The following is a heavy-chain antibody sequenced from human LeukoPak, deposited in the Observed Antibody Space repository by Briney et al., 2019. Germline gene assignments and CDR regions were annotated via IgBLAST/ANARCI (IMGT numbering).Heavy chain of an antibody. D-gene: IGHD1-26*01. V-gene: IGHV1-69*13. CDR2: IIPIFGTA. Sequence: SVKVSCKASGYTFTSYGISWVRQAPGQGLEWMGGIIPIFGTANYAQKFQGRVTITADESTSTAYMELSSLRSEDTAVYYCARGGSYSGSYLDYWGQGTLVTVSS. CDR1: GYTFTSYG. J-gene: IGHJ4*02. CDR3: ARGGSYSGSYLDY.